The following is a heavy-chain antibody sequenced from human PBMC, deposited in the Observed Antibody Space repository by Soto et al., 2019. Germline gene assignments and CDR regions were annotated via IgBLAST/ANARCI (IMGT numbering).Heavy chain of an antibody. CDR3: GRDRRDDYQDYYYGMDV. D-gene: IGHD4-17*01. Sequence: SVKVSCKASVGTFSSYAISWVRQAPGPGLVWMGGVIPIFGPANYAQTFQGRVTITANKSTSTAYMELSRLRWEDMAVYYCGRDRRDDYQDYYYGMDVWGQGTTVTVSS. V-gene: IGHV1-69*06. CDR2: VIPIFGPA. J-gene: IGHJ6*02. CDR1: VGTFSSYA.